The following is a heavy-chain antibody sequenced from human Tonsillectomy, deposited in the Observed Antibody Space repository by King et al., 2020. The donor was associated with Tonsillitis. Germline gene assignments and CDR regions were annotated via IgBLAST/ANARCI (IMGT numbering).Heavy chain of an antibody. CDR1: GFTFSTYA. V-gene: IGHV3-23*04. J-gene: IGHJ4*02. D-gene: IGHD6-13*01. CDR2: ISGSGSNT. Sequence: VQLVESGGGLLQPGGSLRLSCAASGFTFSTYAMSWVRQVPGKGLEWVSGISGSGSNTEYADSVKGRFTISRDNSKNSLYLQMNSLRAEDTAVYFCAKGAVRVIGSTGIFAFWGQGTLVTVSS. CDR3: AKGAVRVIGSTGIFAF.